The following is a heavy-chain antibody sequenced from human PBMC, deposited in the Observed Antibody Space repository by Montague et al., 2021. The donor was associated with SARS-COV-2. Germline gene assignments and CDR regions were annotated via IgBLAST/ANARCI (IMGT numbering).Heavy chain of an antibody. V-gene: IGHV3-43*01. Sequence: SLRLSYAASGFTFDDYTMHWVRQAPGKGLEWVSPISWDGGSTYYADSVKGRFTISRDNSKNSLYLQMNSLRTEDTALYYCAKDISGGAWVDYGDYVRWGQGTLVTVSS. J-gene: IGHJ4*02. CDR1: GFTFDDYT. D-gene: IGHD4-17*01. CDR2: ISWDGGST. CDR3: AKDISGGAWVDYGDYVR.